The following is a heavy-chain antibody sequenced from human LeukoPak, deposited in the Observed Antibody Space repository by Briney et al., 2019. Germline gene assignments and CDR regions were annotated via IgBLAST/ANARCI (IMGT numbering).Heavy chain of an antibody. CDR1: GFTFSSYS. CDR3: ARTYYYDSTSAPYYFDY. V-gene: IGHV4-31*02. Sequence: LSCAASGFTFSSYSMNWVRQHPGKGLEWIGYIYFSGSTYYNPSLKSRVTISVDTSKNQFSLKLSSVTAADTAVYYCARTYYYDSTSAPYYFDYWGQGTLVTVSS. D-gene: IGHD3-22*01. J-gene: IGHJ4*02. CDR2: IYFSGST.